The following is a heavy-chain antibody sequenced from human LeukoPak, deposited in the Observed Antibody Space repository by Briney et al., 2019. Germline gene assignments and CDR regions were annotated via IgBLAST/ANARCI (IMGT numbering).Heavy chain of an antibody. CDR1: GFTFSSYS. D-gene: IGHD1-20*01. J-gene: IGHJ6*03. V-gene: IGHV3-21*01. CDR2: ISSSSSYI. CDR3: ARARETYNWTSTAYYFYMDV. Sequence: GGSLRLSCAASGFTFSSYSMNWVRQAPGKGLEWVSSISSSSSYIYYADSVKGRFTISRDNAKNSLYLQMNSLGAEDTAVYYCARARETYNWTSTAYYFYMDVWGKGTTVTVSS.